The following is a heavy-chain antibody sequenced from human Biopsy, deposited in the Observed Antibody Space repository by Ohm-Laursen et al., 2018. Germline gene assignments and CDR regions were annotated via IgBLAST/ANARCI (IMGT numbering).Heavy chain of an antibody. CDR3: AKGQDLRGGAEYFQH. D-gene: IGHD2-15*01. V-gene: IGHV1-2*02. J-gene: IGHJ1*01. CDR1: GYTFTGQY. Sequence: ASVKVSCKASGYTFTGQYLHWVRQVPGQGLEWMGWINPHSGTTKFAQDFQGRVTMTRDTSITTAYMELRRLRSGDTAVYYCAKGQDLRGGAEYFQHWGQGALATVSS. CDR2: INPHSGTT.